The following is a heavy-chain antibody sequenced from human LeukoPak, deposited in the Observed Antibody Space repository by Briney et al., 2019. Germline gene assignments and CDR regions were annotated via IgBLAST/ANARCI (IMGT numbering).Heavy chain of an antibody. CDR2: IYSGGST. D-gene: IGHD3-16*01. V-gene: IGHV3-66*01. Sequence: GGSLRLSCAASGFTFSSYAMHWVRQAPGKGLEWVSVIYSGGSTYYADSVKGRFTISRDNSKNTLYLQMNSLRAEDTAVYYCARARKGYDYVWGSYDYWGQGTLVTVSS. J-gene: IGHJ4*02. CDR1: GFTFSSYA. CDR3: ARARKGYDYVWGSYDY.